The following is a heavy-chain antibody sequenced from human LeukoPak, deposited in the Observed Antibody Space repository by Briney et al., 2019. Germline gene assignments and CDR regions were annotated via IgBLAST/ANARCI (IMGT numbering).Heavy chain of an antibody. J-gene: IGHJ3*01. D-gene: IGHD2-21*02. CDR3: ARRLYAFDL. CDR2: IYYSGST. CDR1: GGSISSSSYY. V-gene: IGHV4-39*01. Sequence: SETLSLTCTVSGGSISSSSYYWGWFRQPPGKGLEWIWSIYYSGSTSYNPSLQSRVTISVDTSKNQLSLNVRSVTAADTALYYCARRLYAFDLWGQGTMVTVSS.